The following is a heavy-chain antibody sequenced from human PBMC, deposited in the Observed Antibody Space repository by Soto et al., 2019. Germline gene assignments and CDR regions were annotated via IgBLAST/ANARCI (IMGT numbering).Heavy chain of an antibody. J-gene: IGHJ4*02. CDR3: AKDTGYCTNGVCSPFDY. D-gene: IGHD2-8*01. Sequence: VQLLESGGGLVQPGGSLRLSCAASGFTFSSYAMSWVRQAPGKGLEWVSAISGSGGSTYYADSVKGRFTISRDNSKNTLYLQMNSLRAEDTAVYYCAKDTGYCTNGVCSPFDYWGQGTLVTVSS. V-gene: IGHV3-23*01. CDR1: GFTFSSYA. CDR2: ISGSGGST.